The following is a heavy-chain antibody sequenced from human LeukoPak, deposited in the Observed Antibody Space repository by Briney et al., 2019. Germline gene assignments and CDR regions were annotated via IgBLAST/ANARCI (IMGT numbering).Heavy chain of an antibody. Sequence: PGGSLRVSCAASGFTFNNYAMTWVRQAPGKGLEWVSVINGGGSSYYADSVKGRFTVSRDNSKNTLYLQMNSLRDEDTAVYYCAKGQGYNYGDSIDYWGQGTLVTVSS. CDR3: AKGQGYNYGDSIDY. D-gene: IGHD5-18*01. J-gene: IGHJ4*02. V-gene: IGHV3-23*01. CDR1: GFTFNNYA. CDR2: INGGGSS.